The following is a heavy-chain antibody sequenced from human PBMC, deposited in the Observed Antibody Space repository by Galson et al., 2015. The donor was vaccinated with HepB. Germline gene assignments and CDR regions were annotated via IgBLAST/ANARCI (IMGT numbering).Heavy chain of an antibody. CDR2: INSVSSHI. CDR1: GFTFSTYS. CDR3: VRARREILRFFDSDH. Sequence: SLRLSCAAYGFTFSTYSMTWVRQAPGMGLEWVSSINSVSSHIYYADSVSGRFTISRDNAKRSLYLQMNSLRAEDTAVYYCVRARREILRFFDSDHWGQGTLVTVSS. J-gene: IGHJ4*02. D-gene: IGHD3-3*01. V-gene: IGHV3-21*01.